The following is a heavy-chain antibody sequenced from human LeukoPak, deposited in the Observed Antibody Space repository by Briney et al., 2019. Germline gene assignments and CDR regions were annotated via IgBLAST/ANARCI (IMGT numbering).Heavy chain of an antibody. D-gene: IGHD5-12*01. J-gene: IGHJ4*02. Sequence: SETLSLTCTVSGGSISSYYWSWIRQPAGKGLEWIGRFYSGGSTDYNPSLKSRVTMSVDTSKNQFSLRLSSVTAADTAVYYCARVYSGYDLPGSLANYYFNYWGQGTLVTVSS. CDR1: GGSISSYY. CDR2: FYSGGST. CDR3: ARVYSGYDLPGSLANYYFNY. V-gene: IGHV4-4*07.